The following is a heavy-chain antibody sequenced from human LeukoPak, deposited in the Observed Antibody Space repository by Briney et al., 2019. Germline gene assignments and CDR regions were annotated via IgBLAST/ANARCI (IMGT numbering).Heavy chain of an antibody. CDR2: INSDGSST. CDR1: GFTFSIYW. D-gene: IGHD6-19*01. V-gene: IGHV3-74*01. CDR3: ARVQQWLVAFDY. Sequence: GGSLRLSCAASGFTFSIYWMHWVRQAPGKGLVWVSRINSDGSSTSYADSVKGRFIISRDNAKNTLYLQMNSLRAEDTAVYYCARVQQWLVAFDYWGQGTLVTVSS. J-gene: IGHJ4*02.